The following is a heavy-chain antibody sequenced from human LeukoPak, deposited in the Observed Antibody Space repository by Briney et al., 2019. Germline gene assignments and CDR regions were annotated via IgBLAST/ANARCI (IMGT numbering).Heavy chain of an antibody. V-gene: IGHV3-23*01. CDR3: AKDLLGFSSGWYPGRHLDY. J-gene: IGHJ4*02. CDR2: ISGSGGST. CDR1: GFTFSSYA. Sequence: GGSLRLSCAASGFTFSSYAMSWVRQAPGEGLEWVSAISGSGGSTYYADSVKGRFTISRDNSNNTLYLQMNGLRAEDTAVYYCAKDLLGFSSGWYPGRHLDYWGREPWSPSPQ. D-gene: IGHD6-19*01.